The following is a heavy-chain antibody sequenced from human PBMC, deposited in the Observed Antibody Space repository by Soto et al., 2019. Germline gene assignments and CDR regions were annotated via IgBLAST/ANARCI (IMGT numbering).Heavy chain of an antibody. J-gene: IGHJ4*02. CDR3: ARDLAVSAGRALSFDY. D-gene: IGHD6-19*01. V-gene: IGHV1-18*03. CDR2: ISAYNGNT. Sequence: ASVKVSCKASGYTFTSYGISWVRQAPGQGLERMGWISAYNGNTNYAQKLQGRVTMTTDTSTSTAYMELRSLRSDDMALYYCARDLAVSAGRALSFDYWGQGTLVTVSS. CDR1: GYTFTSYG.